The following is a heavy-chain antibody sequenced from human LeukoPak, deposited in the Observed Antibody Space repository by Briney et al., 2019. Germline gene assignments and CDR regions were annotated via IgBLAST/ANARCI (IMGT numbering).Heavy chain of an antibody. Sequence: PSETLSLTCAVYGGSFSGYYWSWIRQPPGKGLEWIGEINHSGSTNYNPSLKSRVTISVDTSKNQFSLKLSSVTAADTAVYYCARGIIRPSLWFGELPYYYYGMDVWGQGTTVTVSS. J-gene: IGHJ6*02. CDR1: GGSFSGYY. V-gene: IGHV4-34*01. D-gene: IGHD3-10*01. CDR3: ARGIIRPSLWFGELPYYYYGMDV. CDR2: INHSGST.